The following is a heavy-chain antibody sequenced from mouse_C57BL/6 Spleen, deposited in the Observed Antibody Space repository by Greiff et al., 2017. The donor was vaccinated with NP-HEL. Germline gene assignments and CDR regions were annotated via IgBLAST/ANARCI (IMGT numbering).Heavy chain of an antibody. CDR2: INYDGSST. D-gene: IGHD1-1*01. V-gene: IGHV5-16*01. J-gene: IGHJ1*03. CDR1: GFTFSDYY. Sequence: EVMLVESEGGLVQPGRSMKLSCTASGFTFSDYYMAWVRQVPEKGLEWVANINYDGSSTYYLDSLKSRFIISRDNAKNILYLQMSSLKSEDTATYYCARDRDYYGSSDWYFDVWGTGTTVTVSS. CDR3: ARDRDYYGSSDWYFDV.